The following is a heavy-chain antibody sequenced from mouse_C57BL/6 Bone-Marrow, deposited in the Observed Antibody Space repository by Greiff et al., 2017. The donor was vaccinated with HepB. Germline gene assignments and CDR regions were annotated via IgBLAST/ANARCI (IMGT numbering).Heavy chain of an antibody. J-gene: IGHJ2*01. Sequence: VQLQQSGPELVKPGASVKISCKASGYTFTDYYMNWVKQSHGKSLEWIGDINPNNGGTSYNQKFKGKATLTADKSSSTAYMELRSLTAEDSAVYYCARGGITTVGARDYWGQGTTLTVSS. CDR2: INPNNGGT. CDR1: GYTFTDYY. D-gene: IGHD1-1*01. CDR3: ARGGITTVGARDY. V-gene: IGHV1-26*01.